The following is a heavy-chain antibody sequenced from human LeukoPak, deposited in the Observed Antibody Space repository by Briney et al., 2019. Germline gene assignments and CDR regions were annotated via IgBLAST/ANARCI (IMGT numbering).Heavy chain of an antibody. Sequence: PGVSLRLSCAASGFTFSSYGMHWVRQAPGKGLEYVSGISNKGGSTYYADSVKGRFTISRDNSKNTLHLQMSSLRADDTAVYYCVKSGTWADFDSWGQGTLVTVSS. CDR3: VKSGTWADFDS. V-gene: IGHV3-64D*09. CDR2: ISNKGGST. CDR1: GFTFSSYG. D-gene: IGHD1-26*01. J-gene: IGHJ4*02.